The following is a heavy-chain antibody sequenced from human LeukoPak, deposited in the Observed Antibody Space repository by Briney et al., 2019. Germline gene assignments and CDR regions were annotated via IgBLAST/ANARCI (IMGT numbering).Heavy chain of an antibody. V-gene: IGHV1-2*02. J-gene: IGHJ4*02. D-gene: IGHD2-2*02. CDR1: GYSFTDYY. CDR3: ARERCTTAGCDKSFDS. Sequence: ASVKVSCKESGYSFTDYYMHWVRQAPGQGLEWMGWINPKSGDTKYAQKFQGRITMTRDTSISTSYMELSRLRSDDTAVCYCARERCTTAGCDKSFDSWGQGTLITVSS. CDR2: INPKSGDT.